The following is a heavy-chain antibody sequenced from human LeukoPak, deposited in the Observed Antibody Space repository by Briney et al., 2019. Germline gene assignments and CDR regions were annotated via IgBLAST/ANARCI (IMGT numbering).Heavy chain of an antibody. V-gene: IGHV3-74*01. CDR3: ARGSLAAASAAFDI. CDR1: GFTFSSYW. Sequence: GGSLRLSCAASGFTFSSYWMHWARQAPGKGLVWVSRINSDGSSTSYADSVKGRFTISRDNAKNTLYLQMNSLRAEDTAVYYCARGSLAAASAAFDIWGQGTMVTVSS. CDR2: INSDGSST. J-gene: IGHJ3*02. D-gene: IGHD6-13*01.